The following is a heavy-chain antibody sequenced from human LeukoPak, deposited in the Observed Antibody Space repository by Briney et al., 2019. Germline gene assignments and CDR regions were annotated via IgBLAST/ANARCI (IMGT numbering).Heavy chain of an antibody. J-gene: IGHJ4*02. D-gene: IGHD2-8*01. CDR2: INWNGGST. V-gene: IGHV3-20*04. CDR3: AREYCTNGVCYQAAFDY. CDR1: GFTFDDYG. Sequence: GGSLRLSCAASGFTFDDYGMSWVRQAPGKGLEWVSSINWNGGSTGYADSVKGRFTISRDNAKNSLYLQMNSLRAEDTALYYCAREYCTNGVCYQAAFDYWGQGTLVTVSS.